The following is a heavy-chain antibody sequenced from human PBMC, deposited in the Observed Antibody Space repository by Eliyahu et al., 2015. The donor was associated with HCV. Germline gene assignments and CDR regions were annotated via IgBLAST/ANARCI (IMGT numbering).Heavy chain of an antibody. D-gene: IGHD3-16*01. J-gene: IGHJ5*02. CDR3: VRDAYSYASGGGDP. Sequence: EVQLVESGGGLVQPGGSLRLSCAAXGFTFSNYWMHWVRQAPGKGLLWVSRISDDGSSISYADSVKGRFTISRDNAKNTLYLQMSSLRGEDTAVYYCVRDAYSYASGGGDPWGQGTLVTVSS. CDR1: GFTFSNYW. V-gene: IGHV3-74*01. CDR2: ISDDGSSI.